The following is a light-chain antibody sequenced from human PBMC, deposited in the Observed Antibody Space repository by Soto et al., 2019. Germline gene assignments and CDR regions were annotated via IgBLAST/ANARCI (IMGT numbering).Light chain of an antibody. CDR3: SSYAGSNNLRV. CDR1: SSDFGGYNY. CDR2: EVS. Sequence: QSALTQPPSASGSPGQSVTISCTGTSSDFGGYNYVSWYQQHPGKAPKLMIYEVSKRPSGVPDRFSGSKSDNTASPTVSGLQAEDEADYYCSSYAGSNNLRVFGSGTKVTVL. V-gene: IGLV2-8*01. J-gene: IGLJ1*01.